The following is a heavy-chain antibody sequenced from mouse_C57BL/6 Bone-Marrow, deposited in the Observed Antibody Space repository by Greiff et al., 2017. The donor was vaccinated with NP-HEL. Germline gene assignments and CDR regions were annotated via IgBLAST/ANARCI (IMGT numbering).Heavy chain of an antibody. Sequence: EVQLQQSGPVLVKPGASVKMSCKASGYTFTDYYMNWVKQSHGKSLEWIGVINPYNGGTSYNQKFKGKATLTVDKSSSTAYMELNSLTSEDSAVYYCARSQGGFDYWGQGTTLTVSS. V-gene: IGHV1-19*01. CDR3: ARSQGGFDY. CDR2: INPYNGGT. CDR1: GYTFTDYY. J-gene: IGHJ2*01.